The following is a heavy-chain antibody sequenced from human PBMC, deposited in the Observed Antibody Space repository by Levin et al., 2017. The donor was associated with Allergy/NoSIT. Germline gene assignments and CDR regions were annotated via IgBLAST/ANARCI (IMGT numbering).Heavy chain of an antibody. V-gene: IGHV4-59*01. Sequence: PSETLSLTCTVSGGSISSYYWSWIRQSPGKGLEWIGYIYYSGSTNYNPSLKSRVTISVDTSKNQFSLKLSSVTAADTAVYYCARSLGIVGDIHYWGQGTLVTVSS. CDR2: IYYSGST. J-gene: IGHJ4*02. CDR1: GGSISSYY. D-gene: IGHD2/OR15-2a*01. CDR3: ARSLGIVGDIHY.